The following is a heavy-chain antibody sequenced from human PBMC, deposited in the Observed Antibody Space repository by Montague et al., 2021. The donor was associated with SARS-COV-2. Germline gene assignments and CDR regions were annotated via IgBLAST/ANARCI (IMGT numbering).Heavy chain of an antibody. CDR1: GITFNRHG. V-gene: IGHV3-33*01. CDR3: ASAYHDYGLDN. CDR2: IWYDGSKR. Sequence: SLRLSCAASGITFNRHGMHWVRQAPGKGLEWVAFIWYDGSKRFYSDSVRGRLTISRDNSKNTVYLQMNILSVEDTAVYYCASAYHDYGLDNWGQGTLVTVSS. D-gene: IGHD3-16*01. J-gene: IGHJ4*02.